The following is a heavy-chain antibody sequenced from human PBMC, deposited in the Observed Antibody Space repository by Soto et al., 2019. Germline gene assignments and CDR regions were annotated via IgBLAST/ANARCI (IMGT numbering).Heavy chain of an antibody. V-gene: IGHV3-23*01. CDR3: APMGV. J-gene: IGHJ6*02. Sequence: EVQLLESGGGLVQPGGSLRLSCAASGFTFSSYAMNWVRQAPGKGLEWVSGISGRDNSTYYADSVKGRFTISRDNSKNTLYLQMGSLRADDTAVYYCAPMGVWGQGTTVTVSS. CDR1: GFTFSSYA. CDR2: ISGRDNST.